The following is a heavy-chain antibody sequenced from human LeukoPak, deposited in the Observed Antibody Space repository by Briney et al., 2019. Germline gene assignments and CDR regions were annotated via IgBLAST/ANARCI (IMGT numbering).Heavy chain of an antibody. V-gene: IGHV3-48*02. J-gene: IGHJ2*01. CDR3: ARDVILAAYPRAYWYFDL. CDR2: ITSGDNTI. D-gene: IGHD6-13*01. CDR1: GFAFSSYS. Sequence: PGGSLRLSCAASGFAFSSYSMNWVRRAPGKGLEWVSYITSGDNTIYYADSVKGRFSISRDNAKNSLYLQMNSLRDEDTAVYYCARDVILAAYPRAYWYFDLWGRGTLVTVSS.